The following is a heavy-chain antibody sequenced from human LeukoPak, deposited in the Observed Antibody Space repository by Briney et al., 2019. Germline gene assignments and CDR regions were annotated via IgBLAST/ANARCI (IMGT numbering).Heavy chain of an antibody. CDR3: AKDGSTSSFIHPGATEFDF. Sequence: GGSLSLSCAASKFTFSSYAMRWVRQAPGKGLEWVSAISSSGDSTYYADSVKGRFTISRDNSKNTLYLQMNSLRAEDTAVYYCAKDGSTSSFIHPGATEFDFWGQGTLVTVSS. D-gene: IGHD2-2*01. J-gene: IGHJ4*02. V-gene: IGHV3-23*01. CDR2: ISSSGDST. CDR1: KFTFSSYA.